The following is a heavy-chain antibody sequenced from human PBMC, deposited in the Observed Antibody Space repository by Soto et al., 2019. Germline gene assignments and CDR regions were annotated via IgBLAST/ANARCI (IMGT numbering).Heavy chain of an antibody. CDR1: GFTFTTYG. CDR2: ISGGSDNT. V-gene: IGHV3-23*01. CDR3: AKDPGYNMNYFDP. Sequence: LRVSCAASGFTFTTYGMTWVRQAPGKGLEWVSGISGGSDNTYYADFVKGRFTISRDKSKNTLYLQMNSLRVEDTAVYYCAKDPGYNMNYFDPWGQGTLVTVSS. D-gene: IGHD1-7*01. J-gene: IGHJ5*02.